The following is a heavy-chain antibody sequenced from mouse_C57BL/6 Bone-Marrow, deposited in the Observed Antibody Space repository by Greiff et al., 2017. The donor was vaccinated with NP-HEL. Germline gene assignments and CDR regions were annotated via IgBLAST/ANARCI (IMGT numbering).Heavy chain of an antibody. Sequence: QVQLQQSGAELVKPGASVKLSCKASGYTFTEYTIHWVKQRSGQGLEWIGWFYPGSGSITYNEKFKDKATLTADKSSSTVYMDLSRLTSEDSAFYFCARHGDYFGSSYGYFDVWGTGTTVTVSS. D-gene: IGHD1-1*01. V-gene: IGHV1-62-2*01. CDR1: GYTFTEYT. CDR2: FYPGSGSI. J-gene: IGHJ1*03. CDR3: ARHGDYFGSSYGYFDV.